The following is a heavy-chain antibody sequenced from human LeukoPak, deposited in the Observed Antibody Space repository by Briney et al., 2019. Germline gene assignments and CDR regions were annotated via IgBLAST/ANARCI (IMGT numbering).Heavy chain of an antibody. CDR2: IIPIFGTA. Sequence: PSVKVSCKASGGTFSSYAISWVRQAPGQGLEWMGGIIPIFGTANYAQKFQGRVTITADESTSTAYMELSSLRSEDTAVYYCARGYCSGGSCYDPPRNYFDYWGQGTLVTVSS. D-gene: IGHD2-15*01. J-gene: IGHJ4*02. CDR1: GGTFSSYA. V-gene: IGHV1-69*13. CDR3: ARGYCSGGSCYDPPRNYFDY.